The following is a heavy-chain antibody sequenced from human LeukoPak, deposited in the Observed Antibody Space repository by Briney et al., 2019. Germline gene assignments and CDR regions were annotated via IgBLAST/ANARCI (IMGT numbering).Heavy chain of an antibody. CDR2: INHSGST. CDR1: GGSFSGYY. D-gene: IGHD1-26*01. Sequence: SETLSLTCAVYGGSFSGYYWSWIRQPPGKGLEWIGEINHSGSTNYNPSLKSRVTISVDTSKNQFSLKLSSVTAADTAVYYCVRAGGSQSLKGGSYRYWGQGTLVTVSS. V-gene: IGHV4-34*01. J-gene: IGHJ4*02. CDR3: VRAGGSQSLKGGSYRY.